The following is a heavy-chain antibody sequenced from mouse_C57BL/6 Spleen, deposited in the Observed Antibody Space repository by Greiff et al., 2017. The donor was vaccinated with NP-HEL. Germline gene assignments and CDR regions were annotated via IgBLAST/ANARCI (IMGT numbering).Heavy chain of an antibody. CDR1: GYTFTDYY. V-gene: IGHV1-76*01. D-gene: IGHD1-1*01. CDR3: ASSSYGNYYAMDY. CDR2: IYPGSGNT. Sequence: QVQLKQSGAELVRPGASVKLSCKASGYTFTDYYINWVKQRPGQGLEWIARIYPGSGNTYYNEKFKGKATLTAEKSSSTAYMQLSSLTSEDSTVYFCASSSYGNYYAMDYWGQGASVTVSS. J-gene: IGHJ4*01.